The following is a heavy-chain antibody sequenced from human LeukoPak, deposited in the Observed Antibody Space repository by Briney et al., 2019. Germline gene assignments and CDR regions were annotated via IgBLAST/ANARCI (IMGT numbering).Heavy chain of an antibody. J-gene: IGHJ4*02. CDR3: AKDQVPYYDFWSGYYSFDY. CDR1: GFTFSSYA. D-gene: IGHD3-3*01. CDR2: ISGSGGST. Sequence: GGSPRLSCAASGFTFSSYAMSWVRQASGKGLEWVSAISGSGGSTYYADSVKGRFTISRDNSKNTLYLQMNSLRAEDTAVYYYAKDQVPYYDFWSGYYSFDYWGQGTLVTVSS. V-gene: IGHV3-23*01.